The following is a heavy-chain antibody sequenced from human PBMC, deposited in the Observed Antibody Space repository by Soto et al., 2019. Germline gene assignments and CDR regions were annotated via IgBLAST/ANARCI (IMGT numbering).Heavy chain of an antibody. CDR1: GYTFTSYY. CDR2: INPSGGST. Sequence: GASVKVSSKASGYTFTSYYMHWVRQAPGQGLEWMGIINPSGGSTSYAQKFQGRVTMTRDTSTSTVYMELSSLRSEDTAVYYCATQVDTAHPPVHFDYWGQGTLVTVSS. V-gene: IGHV1-46*01. J-gene: IGHJ4*02. D-gene: IGHD5-18*01. CDR3: ATQVDTAHPPVHFDY.